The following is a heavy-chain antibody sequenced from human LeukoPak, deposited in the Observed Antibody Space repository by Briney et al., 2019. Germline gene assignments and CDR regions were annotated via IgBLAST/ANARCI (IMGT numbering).Heavy chain of an antibody. CDR3: ARDPHGDWWFDY. CDR2: ISSNGGST. Sequence: PGGSLRLSCAASGLTFSSYAMYWVRQAPGKGLEYVSAISSNGGSTYYANSVKGRFTISRDNSKNTLYLQMGSLRAEDMAVYYCARDPHGDWWFDYWGQGTLVTVSS. CDR1: GLTFSSYA. J-gene: IGHJ5*01. V-gene: IGHV3-64*01. D-gene: IGHD4-17*01.